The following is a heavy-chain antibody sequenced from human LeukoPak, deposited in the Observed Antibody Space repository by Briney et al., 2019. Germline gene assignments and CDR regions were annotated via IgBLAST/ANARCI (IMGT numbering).Heavy chain of an antibody. J-gene: IGHJ4*02. CDR1: GFTFSSYA. CDR2: ISGSGGST. CDR3: ARGPNYYDSLEGPFDY. V-gene: IGHV3-23*01. D-gene: IGHD3-22*01. Sequence: GSLRLSCAASGFTFSSYAMSWVRQAPGKGLEWVSAISGSGGSTYYADSVKGRFTISRDNSKNTLYLQMNSLRAEDTAVYYCARGPNYYDSLEGPFDYWGQGTLVTVSS.